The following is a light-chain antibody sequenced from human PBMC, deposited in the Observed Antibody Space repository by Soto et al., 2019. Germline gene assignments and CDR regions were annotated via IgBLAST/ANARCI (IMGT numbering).Light chain of an antibody. CDR1: SSDIGGYNH. J-gene: IGLJ1*01. CDR3: TSFTSSSAHYV. V-gene: IGLV2-14*01. CDR2: EVS. Sequence: QSALTQPASVSGSPGQSITISCTGTSSDIGGYNHVSWYQQFPDKAPKLMIYEVSNRPSGVSNRFSGSKSGNTASLTISGLQAEDEADYYCTSFTSSSAHYVFGPGTKLTVL.